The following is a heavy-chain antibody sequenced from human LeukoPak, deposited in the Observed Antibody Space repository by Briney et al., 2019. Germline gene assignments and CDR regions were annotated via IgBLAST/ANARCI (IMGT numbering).Heavy chain of an antibody. J-gene: IGHJ4*02. D-gene: IGHD3-16*01. Sequence: PGGSLRLSCAASGFKFSDHYIDWVRQAPGKGLEWVGRSRNKASSYTTEYAASVEGRFTISRDVSESSLYLQMNSLRTEDTAVYYCARDPFYPNYWGQGTLVTVSS. V-gene: IGHV3-72*01. CDR3: ARDPFYPNY. CDR2: SRNKASSYTT. CDR1: GFKFSDHY.